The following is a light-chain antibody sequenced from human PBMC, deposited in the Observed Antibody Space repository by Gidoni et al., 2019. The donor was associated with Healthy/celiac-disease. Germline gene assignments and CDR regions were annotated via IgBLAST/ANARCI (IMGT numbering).Light chain of an antibody. Sequence: DIQLVQSPSSLSASVGDRVTITCRASQSSSSYLNWYQQKPGKAPKLLIYAASSLHSGVPSRFSGSGSGTDFTLTISSLQPEDVATYYCQQSYSTPYTFGQGTKLEIK. CDR2: AAS. CDR1: QSSSSY. V-gene: IGKV1-39*01. CDR3: QQSYSTPYT. J-gene: IGKJ2*01.